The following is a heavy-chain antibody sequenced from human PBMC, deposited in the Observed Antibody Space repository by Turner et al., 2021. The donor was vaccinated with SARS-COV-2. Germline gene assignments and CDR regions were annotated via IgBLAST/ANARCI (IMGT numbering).Heavy chain of an antibody. CDR1: GFTFSNAW. V-gene: IGHV3-15*01. Sequence: EVQLVESGGGLVKPGGSLRLSCAASGFTFSNAWISWVRQGPGKGLEWVGRSKSKTNGGTTDDAAPVKGRFTIYRDDSKNTLDLQMNSLKTEDTAVYYCTTDGPTYYDILTGYYLPPFDYWGQGTLVTVYS. J-gene: IGHJ4*02. CDR2: SKSKTNGGTT. CDR3: TTDGPTYYDILTGYYLPPFDY. D-gene: IGHD3-9*01.